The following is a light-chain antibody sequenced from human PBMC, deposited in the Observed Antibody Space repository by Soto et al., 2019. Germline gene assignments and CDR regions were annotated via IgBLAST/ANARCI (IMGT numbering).Light chain of an antibody. CDR2: AAS. CDR1: QSISNH. CDR3: QQSYSSPPT. V-gene: IGKV1-39*01. J-gene: IGKJ1*01. Sequence: DIQMTQSPSSLSASVEDRVIITCRASQSISNHLNWYQQKPGKAPKLLIFAASSLQSGVPSRFSGSRSGPDFTLTISSLQPEDFETYYCQQSYSSPPTYGQGTRWISN.